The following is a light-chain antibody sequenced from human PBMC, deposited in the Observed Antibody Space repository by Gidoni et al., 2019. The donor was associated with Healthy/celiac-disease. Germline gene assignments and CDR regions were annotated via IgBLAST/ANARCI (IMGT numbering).Light chain of an antibody. CDR3: QQSYSTLTWT. CDR2: AAS. CDR1: QSISSY. V-gene: IGKV1-39*01. Sequence: DIQMPQSPSSLSASVGDRVTITCRASQSISSYLNWYQQKPGKAPKLLIYAASSWQSGGPSRFSGSGSGTDFTLTISSLQPEDFATYYCQQSYSTLTWTFGQGTKVEIK. J-gene: IGKJ1*01.